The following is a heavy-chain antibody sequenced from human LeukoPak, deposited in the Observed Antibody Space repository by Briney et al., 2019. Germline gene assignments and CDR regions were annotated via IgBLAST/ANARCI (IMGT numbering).Heavy chain of an antibody. CDR3: ARSLIAAAGYDY. D-gene: IGHD6-13*01. CDR2: IYYSGST. J-gene: IGHJ4*02. Sequence: TTSETLSLTCTVSGGSISSYYWSWIRQPPGKGLEWIGYIYYSGSTNYNPSLKSRVTISVDTSKNQFSLKLSSVTAADTAVYYCARSLIAAAGYDYWGQGTLVTVSS. CDR1: GGSISSYY. V-gene: IGHV4-59*01.